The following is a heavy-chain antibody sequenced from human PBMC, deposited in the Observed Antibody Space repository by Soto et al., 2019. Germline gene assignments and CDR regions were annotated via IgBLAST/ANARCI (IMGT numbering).Heavy chain of an antibody. CDR2: IIPIFGTA. CDR3: ASYDSSGYYLSYAFDI. V-gene: IGHV1-69*13. J-gene: IGHJ3*02. D-gene: IGHD3-22*01. CDR1: GDTFSSYA. Sequence: SVKVSCKASGDTFSSYAISWVRQAPGQGLEWMGGIIPIFGTANYAQKFQGRVTFTADESTSTAYMELSSLRSEDTAVYYCASYDSSGYYLSYAFDIWGQGTMVTVSS.